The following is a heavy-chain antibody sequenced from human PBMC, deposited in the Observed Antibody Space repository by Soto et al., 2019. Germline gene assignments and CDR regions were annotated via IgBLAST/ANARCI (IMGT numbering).Heavy chain of an antibody. V-gene: IGHV2-5*02. CDR2: IYWDDDK. CDR1: GFSLTTRGVG. Sequence: QITLKESGPTLVKPTQTLTLTCTFSGFSLTTRGVGVGWIRQPPGKALECLALIYWDDDKRYSPSLQSRLSLTKDTSKNQVVLTMTNVDPVDTATYYCAHIPNYYQYDWFDPGGQGTLVSVSS. CDR3: AHIPNYYQYDWFDP. J-gene: IGHJ5*02. D-gene: IGHD3-16*01.